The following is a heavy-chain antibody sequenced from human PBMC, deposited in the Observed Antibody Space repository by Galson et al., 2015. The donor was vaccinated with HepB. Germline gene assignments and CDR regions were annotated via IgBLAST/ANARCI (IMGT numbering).Heavy chain of an antibody. CDR2: IKQDGSEK. J-gene: IGHJ4*02. Sequence: SLRLSCAASGFTFSSYWMSWVRQAPGKGLEWVANIKQDGSEKYYVDSVKGRFTISRDNAKNSLYLQMNSLRAEDTAVYYCARLLNSGYDWEGYFDYWGQGTLVTVSS. CDR3: ARLLNSGYDWEGYFDY. CDR1: GFTFSSYW. V-gene: IGHV3-7*03. D-gene: IGHD5-12*01.